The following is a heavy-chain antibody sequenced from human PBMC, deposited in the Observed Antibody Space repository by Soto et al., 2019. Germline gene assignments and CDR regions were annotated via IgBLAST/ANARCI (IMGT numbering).Heavy chain of an antibody. V-gene: IGHV1-18*01. CDR3: ARAGLRTSWLGLLGTGAHGVEIDF. J-gene: IGHJ4*02. CDR1: GYTFISYG. CDR2: ISPYNGKT. Sequence: GASVKVSCKASGYTFISYGIGWVRQAPGQGLEWMGWISPYNGKTNYAQTFQGRATMTTDRSTSTAYMELRSLRSDDTAVYYCARAGLRTSWLGLLGTGAHGVEIDFWGQGTLVTVSS. D-gene: IGHD2-2*01.